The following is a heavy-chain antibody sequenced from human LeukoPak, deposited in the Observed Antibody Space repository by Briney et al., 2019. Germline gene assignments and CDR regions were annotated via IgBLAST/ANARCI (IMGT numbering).Heavy chain of an antibody. CDR2: INHSGST. CDR1: GGSFSGYY. Sequence: SETLSLTCAVYGGSFSGYYSSWIRQPPGKGLEWIGEINHSGSTNYNPSLKSRVTISVDTSKNQFSLKLSSVTAADTAVYYCAREGTAAPYGMDVWGKGTTVTVSS. V-gene: IGHV4-34*01. CDR3: AREGTAAPYGMDV. J-gene: IGHJ6*04. D-gene: IGHD2-2*01.